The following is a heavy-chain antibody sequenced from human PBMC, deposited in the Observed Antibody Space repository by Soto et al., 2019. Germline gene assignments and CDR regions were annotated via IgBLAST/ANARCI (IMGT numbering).Heavy chain of an antibody. CDR2: MYPGDSDT. Sequence: ESLNISFKGSGYSFTSYWIGWVRQMPGKGLEWMGIMYPGDSDTRYSPSFQGQVTISADKSISTAYLQWSSLNASDTAMYYCARQIQRDAFDICGQGTMVTVSS. CDR1: GYSFTSYW. J-gene: IGHJ3*02. V-gene: IGHV5-51*01. CDR3: ARQIQRDAFDI.